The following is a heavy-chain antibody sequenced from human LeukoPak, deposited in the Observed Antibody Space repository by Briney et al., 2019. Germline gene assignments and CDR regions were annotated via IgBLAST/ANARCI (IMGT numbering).Heavy chain of an antibody. J-gene: IGHJ4*02. CDR1: GGTLNNSA. Sequence: SVKVSCKASGGTLNNSAVSWVRQAPGQGLEWMGGIIPIFSTAHYPQKFQGRVTITADESTSTAYMELSSLKSEDTAVYYCATEANSGSYYFDYWGQGTLVTVSS. V-gene: IGHV1-69*13. D-gene: IGHD1-26*01. CDR2: IIPIFSTA. CDR3: ATEANSGSYYFDY.